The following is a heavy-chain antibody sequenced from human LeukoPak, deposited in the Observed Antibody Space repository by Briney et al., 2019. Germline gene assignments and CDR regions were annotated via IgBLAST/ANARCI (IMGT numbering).Heavy chain of an antibody. CDR1: GGSFSGYY. CDR3: ARGVTMVRGVIGFDY. J-gene: IGHJ4*02. CDR2: INHSGST. Sequence: PSETLSLTCAVYGGSFSGYYWSWIRQPPGKGLEWIGEINHSGSTNYNPSLKSRVTISVDTSKNQFSLKLSSVTAADTAVYYCARGVTMVRGVIGFDYWGQGTLVTDSS. D-gene: IGHD3-10*01. V-gene: IGHV4-34*01.